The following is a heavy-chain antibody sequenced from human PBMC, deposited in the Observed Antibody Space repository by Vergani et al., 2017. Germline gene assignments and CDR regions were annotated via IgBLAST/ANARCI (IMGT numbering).Heavy chain of an antibody. V-gene: IGHV1-46*03. J-gene: IGHJ4*02. D-gene: IGHD3-9*01. CDR1: GYTFSNYY. Sequence: QVQVVQSGAEVKKSGASVKVSCKTSGYTFSNYYMHWVRPAPGQGLEWLGIINPSGGHTNYAQKCQGRVTMTRDTYTSTVYMELSSLRSEDTAIYYCARGDDGILTGYRYWGQGTLVTVSA. CDR3: ARGDDGILTGYRY. CDR2: INPSGGHT.